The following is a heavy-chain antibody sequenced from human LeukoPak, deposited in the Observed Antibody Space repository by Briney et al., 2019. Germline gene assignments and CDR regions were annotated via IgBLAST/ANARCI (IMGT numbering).Heavy chain of an antibody. CDR3: ARGGSSGYYYLFDY. Sequence: SETLSHTCTVSGASISSSSYYWGWIRQPPGKGLEWIGSIYDGGRTHYSPSLKSRVTISLDTSKNQFSLKLSSVTASDTAMYYCARGGSSGYYYLFDYWGQGTLVTVSS. V-gene: IGHV4-39*01. CDR2: IYDGGRT. J-gene: IGHJ4*02. CDR1: GASISSSSYY. D-gene: IGHD3-22*01.